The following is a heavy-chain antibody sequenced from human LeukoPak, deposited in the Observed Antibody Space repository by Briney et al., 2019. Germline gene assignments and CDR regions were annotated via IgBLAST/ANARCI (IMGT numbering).Heavy chain of an antibody. CDR2: IYYSGST. J-gene: IGHJ6*02. CDR1: GGSISSYY. V-gene: IGHV4-59*08. CDR3: ARQVGSSSLDV. D-gene: IGHD6-13*01. Sequence: SETLSLTCTVSGGSISSYYWSWIRQPPGKGLEWIGYIYYSGSTNYNPSLTGRVTISVDTSKNQFSLKLSSVTAADTAVYYCARQVGSSSLDVWGQGTTVTVSS.